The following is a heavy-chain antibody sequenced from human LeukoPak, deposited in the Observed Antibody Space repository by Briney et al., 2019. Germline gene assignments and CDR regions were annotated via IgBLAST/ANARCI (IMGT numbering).Heavy chain of an antibody. CDR2: ISSNGGST. D-gene: IGHD6-13*01. CDR3: ARCYSSSWYGYYYMDV. CDR1: GFTFSSYA. J-gene: IGHJ6*03. V-gene: IGHV3-64*01. Sequence: GGSLRLSCAASGFTFSSYAMHWVRQAPGKGLEYVSAISSNGGSTYYANSVKGRFTISRDNSKNTLYLQMGSLRAEDMAVYYCARCYSSSWYGYYYMDVWGKGTTVTVSS.